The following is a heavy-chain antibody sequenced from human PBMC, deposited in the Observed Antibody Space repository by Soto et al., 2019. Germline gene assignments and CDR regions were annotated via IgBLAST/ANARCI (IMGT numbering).Heavy chain of an antibody. CDR2: INPNTGNT. V-gene: IGHV1-8*02. Sequence: AASVNVSWKASGYTFTNNHVSCLRRTPGQGLECMGWINPNTGNTVYSQKFQGRVTMTRNTALNTAYMELTGLTKHDTAVYYCARDDQENSADASDAWGQPLVVTVSS. D-gene: IGHD1-1*01. J-gene: IGHJ3*01. CDR1: GYTFTNNH. CDR3: ARDDQENSADASDA.